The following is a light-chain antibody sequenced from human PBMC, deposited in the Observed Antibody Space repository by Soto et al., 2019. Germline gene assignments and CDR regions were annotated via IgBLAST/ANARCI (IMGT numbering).Light chain of an antibody. CDR3: QQRSNWPIT. J-gene: IGKJ5*01. CDR2: GAS. V-gene: IGKV3-15*01. CDR1: QSVSNN. Sequence: EIVMTQSPVTLSVSPGERANLSCRASQSVSNNLAWYQQKPGQAPRLLIYGASNRATGIPARFSGSGSGTEFTLTISSLQSEDSAVYYCQQRSNWPITFGQGTRLEN.